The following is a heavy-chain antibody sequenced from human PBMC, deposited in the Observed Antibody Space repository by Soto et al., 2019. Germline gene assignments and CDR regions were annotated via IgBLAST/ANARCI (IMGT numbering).Heavy chain of an antibody. J-gene: IGHJ5*02. CDR1: GYTFTSYG. Sequence: QVQLVQSGAEVKKPGASVKVSCKASGYTFTSYGISWVRQAPGQGLEWMGWISAYNGNTNYAQKLQGRVTMTTDTSTSTAYMELRSLRSDDTAVYYCARVCSGGSCYSGGWFDPWGQETLVTVSS. CDR2: ISAYNGNT. CDR3: ARVCSGGSCYSGGWFDP. D-gene: IGHD2-15*01. V-gene: IGHV1-18*01.